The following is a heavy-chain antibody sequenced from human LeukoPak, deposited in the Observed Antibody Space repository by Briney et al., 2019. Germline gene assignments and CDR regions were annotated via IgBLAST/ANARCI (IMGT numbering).Heavy chain of an antibody. CDR2: IYYSGST. CDR3: ARCSTYYYYYMDV. J-gene: IGHJ6*03. CDR1: GGSISSYY. Sequence: PSETLSLTCTVSGGSISSYYWSWLRQPPGKGLEWIGYIYYSGSTNYNPSLKSRVTISVDTSKNQFSLKLSSVTAADTAVYYCARCSTYYYYYMDVWGKGTTVTISS. D-gene: IGHD2-15*01. V-gene: IGHV4-59*01.